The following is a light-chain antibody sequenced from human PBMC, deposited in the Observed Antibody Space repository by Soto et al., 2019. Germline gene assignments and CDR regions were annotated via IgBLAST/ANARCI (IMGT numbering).Light chain of an antibody. CDR3: QQRYSWPQT. J-gene: IGKJ1*01. CDR2: DAS. CDR1: QSVSRT. Sequence: EVVLTQSPATLSLSPGERANLSCRTSQSVSRTLAWYQQKSGQAPRLLIYDASNRATGIPTRFSCGGSGTYFTLTISSLEPEDFAVYYCQQRYSWPQTFGQGTKVEIK. V-gene: IGKV3-11*01.